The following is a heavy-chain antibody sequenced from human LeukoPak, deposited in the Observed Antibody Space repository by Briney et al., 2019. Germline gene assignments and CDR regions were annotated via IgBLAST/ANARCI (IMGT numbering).Heavy chain of an antibody. CDR3: AGRRISLFGFFLRSGTFDL. Sequence: GESLKISCNGSHYSFTNYWIGWVRQVPGRGLEWMGIIYPIDSDTKYSPSSQGQVTISADRSINTAYLQWTSLQASDTGIYYCAGRRISLFGFFLRSGTFDLWGQGTLVTVSS. CDR1: HYSFTNYW. D-gene: IGHD3-3*01. CDR2: IYPIDSDT. J-gene: IGHJ3*01. V-gene: IGHV5-51*01.